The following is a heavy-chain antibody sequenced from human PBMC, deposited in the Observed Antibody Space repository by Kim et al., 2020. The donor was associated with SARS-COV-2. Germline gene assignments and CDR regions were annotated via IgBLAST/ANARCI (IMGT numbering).Heavy chain of an antibody. CDR3: ARVVGATRYYYYYYMDV. J-gene: IGHJ6*03. D-gene: IGHD1-26*01. Sequence: SETLSLTYTVSGGSISSYYWSWIRQPAGKGLEWIGRIYTSGSTNYNPSLKSRVTMSVDTSKNQFSLKLSSVTAADTAVYYCARVVGATRYYYYYYMDVWGKGTTVTVSS. CDR2: IYTSGST. CDR1: GGSISSYY. V-gene: IGHV4-4*07.